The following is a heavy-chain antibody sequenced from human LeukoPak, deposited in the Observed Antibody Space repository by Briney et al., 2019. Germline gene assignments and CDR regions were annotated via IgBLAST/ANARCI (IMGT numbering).Heavy chain of an antibody. D-gene: IGHD1-26*01. CDR2: IWYDGSNK. CDR1: GFTFSSYG. CDR3: ARTGGIVGATNFDY. Sequence: GRSLRLSCAASGFTFSSYGTHWVRQAPGKGLEWVAVIWYDGSNKYYADSVKGRFTISRDNSKNTLYLQMNSLGAEDTAVYYCARTGGIVGATNFDYWGQGTLVTVSS. V-gene: IGHV3-33*01. J-gene: IGHJ4*02.